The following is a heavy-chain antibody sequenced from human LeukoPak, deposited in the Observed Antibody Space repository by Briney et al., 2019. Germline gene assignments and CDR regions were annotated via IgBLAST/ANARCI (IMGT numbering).Heavy chain of an antibody. Sequence: GASVKVSCKASGYTFTSYYMHWVRQAPGQGLEWMGIINPSGGSTSYAQKFQGRVTMTRDTSTSTVYMELSSLRSEDTAVYYCARXPTXSSGYHDWYFDLWGRGTLVTVSS. CDR2: INPSGGST. V-gene: IGHV1-46*01. J-gene: IGHJ2*01. D-gene: IGHD3-22*01. CDR1: GYTFTSYY. CDR3: ARXPTXSSGYHDWYFDL.